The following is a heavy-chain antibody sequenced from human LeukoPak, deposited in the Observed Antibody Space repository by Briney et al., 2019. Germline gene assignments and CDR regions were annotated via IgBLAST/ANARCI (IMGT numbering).Heavy chain of an antibody. Sequence: GGALRLSCATSGFPFSSSGMSWVRQAPGKGLEWVSAISSGGDSTFYADSVKGRFTISRDNSKNTLYLQMHSLRDEETAVYYCARGKYYDYVWGSSTWYFDLWGRGTLVTVSS. J-gene: IGHJ2*01. V-gene: IGHV3-23*01. CDR2: ISSGGDST. CDR3: ARGKYYDYVWGSSTWYFDL. D-gene: IGHD3-16*01. CDR1: GFPFSSSG.